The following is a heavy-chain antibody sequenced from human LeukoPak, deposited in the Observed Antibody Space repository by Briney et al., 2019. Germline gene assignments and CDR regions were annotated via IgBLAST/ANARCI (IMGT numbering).Heavy chain of an antibody. J-gene: IGHJ4*02. CDR3: ARVSRTSFDY. CDR2: IYTSGST. D-gene: IGHD2-2*01. CDR1: GGSISSGSYY. Sequence: SETLSLTCTVSGGSISSGSYYWRWLRQPAGKGLEWIGRIYTSGSTNYNPSLKSRVTISVDTSKNQFSLKLSSVTAADTAVYYCARVSRTSFDYWGQGTLVTVSS. V-gene: IGHV4-61*02.